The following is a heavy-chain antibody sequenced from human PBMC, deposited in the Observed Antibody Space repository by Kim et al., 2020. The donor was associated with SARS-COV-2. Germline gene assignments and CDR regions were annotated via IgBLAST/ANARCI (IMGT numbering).Heavy chain of an antibody. V-gene: IGHV3-15*01. J-gene: IGHJ4*02. CDR1: GFTFSNAW. CDR3: KRITMVRGVIKPGR. Sequence: GGSLRLSCAASGFTFSNAWMSWVRQAPGKGLEWVGRIKSKTDGGTTDYAAPVKGRFTISRDDSKNTLYLQMNSLKTEDTAVYYCKRITMVRGVIKPGRWGQGTLVTVSS. D-gene: IGHD3-10*01. CDR2: IKSKTDGGTT.